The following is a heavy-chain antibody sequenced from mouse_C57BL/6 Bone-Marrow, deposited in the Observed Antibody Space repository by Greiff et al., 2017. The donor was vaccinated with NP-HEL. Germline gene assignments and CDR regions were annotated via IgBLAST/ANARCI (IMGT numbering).Heavy chain of an antibody. CDR3: ERGTIYDGDYYFDY. D-gene: IGHD2-3*01. CDR2: INPNNGGT. Sequence: EVKLLESGPELVKPGASVKIPCKASGYTFTDYNMDWVKQSPGKSLEWIGAINPNNGGTIYNQKFKGKATLTVDKSSSTAYMEIRSLTCEDTAVYYCERGTIYDGDYYFDYWGQGTTLTVSS. CDR1: GYTFTDYN. V-gene: IGHV1-18*01. J-gene: IGHJ2*01.